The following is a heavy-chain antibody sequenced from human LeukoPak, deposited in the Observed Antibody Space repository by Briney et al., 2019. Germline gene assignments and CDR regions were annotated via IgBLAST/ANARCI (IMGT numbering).Heavy chain of an antibody. CDR2: LSGSGAST. CDR3: AKNIVVVPAATALWDY. D-gene: IGHD2-2*01. CDR1: GFSFSSYG. Sequence: GGSLRLSCAASGFSFSSYGMGWVRQAPGKGLDWVAALSGSGASTYYADSVKGRFTISRDNSKNRLYLQMNSLRAEDTAIYYCAKNIVVVPAATALWDYWGQGTLVTVSS. J-gene: IGHJ4*02. V-gene: IGHV3-23*01.